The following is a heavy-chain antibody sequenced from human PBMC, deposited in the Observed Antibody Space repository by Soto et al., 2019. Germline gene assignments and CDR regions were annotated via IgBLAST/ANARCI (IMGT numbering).Heavy chain of an antibody. CDR3: ASQGAYSSSWYE. V-gene: IGHV5-51*01. Sequence: PGESLKISCKGSENTFSSYWIAWVRQLPGKGLEWMGIIYPGDSDTRYGPSFQGQVTISADKSISTAYLQWSSLKASDTAMYYCASQGAYSSSWYEWGQGTLVTVSS. CDR1: ENTFSSYW. D-gene: IGHD6-13*01. CDR2: IYPGDSDT. J-gene: IGHJ4*02.